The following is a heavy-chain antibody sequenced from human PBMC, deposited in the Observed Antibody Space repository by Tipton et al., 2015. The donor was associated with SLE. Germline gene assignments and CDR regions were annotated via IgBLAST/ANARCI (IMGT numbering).Heavy chain of an antibody. V-gene: IGHV4-38-2*01. D-gene: IGHD6-13*01. CDR3: AMDTSTWLRFDH. CDR1: GHSLRSDHY. J-gene: IGHJ4*02. Sequence: TLSLTCAVSGHSLRSDHYWGWIRQPPGRGLEWIGGFFQSGSTDYNPSLTSRVTISVDTSKNQFSLKLTSVTAADTAVYYCAMDTSTWLRFDHWGRGTLVSVSS. CDR2: FFQSGST.